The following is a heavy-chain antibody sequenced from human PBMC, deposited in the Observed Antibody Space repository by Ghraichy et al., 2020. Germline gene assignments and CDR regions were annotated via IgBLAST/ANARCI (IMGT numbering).Heavy chain of an antibody. D-gene: IGHD4-17*01. J-gene: IGHJ4*02. CDR3: ARDYGDYVGAFDY. CDR2: ISSSSSTI. V-gene: IGHV3-48*02. Sequence: LSLTCAASGFTFSSYSMNWVRQAPGKGLEWVSYISSSSSTIYYADSVKGRFTISRDNAKNSLYLQMNSLRDEDTALYYCARDYGDYVGAFDYWGQGTLFTVSS. CDR1: GFTFSSYS.